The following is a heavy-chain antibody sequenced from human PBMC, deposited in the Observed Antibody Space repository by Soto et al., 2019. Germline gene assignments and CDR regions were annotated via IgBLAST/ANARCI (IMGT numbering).Heavy chain of an antibody. V-gene: IGHV4-31*03. Sequence: SETLSLTCTVSGGSISSGGYYWSWIRQHPGKGLEWIGYIYYSGSTYYNPSLKSRVTISVDTSKNQFSLKLSSVTAADTAVYYCARDSYSSSSFDPWGQGIMVTVSS. J-gene: IGHJ5*02. CDR3: ARDSYSSSSFDP. CDR2: IYYSGST. CDR1: GGSISSGGYY. D-gene: IGHD6-6*01.